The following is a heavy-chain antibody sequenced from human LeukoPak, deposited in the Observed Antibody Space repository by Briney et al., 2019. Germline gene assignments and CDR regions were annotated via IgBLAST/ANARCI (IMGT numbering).Heavy chain of an antibody. CDR1: GFTFSDYY. D-gene: IGHD5-12*01. Sequence: GGSLRLSCAASGFTFSDYYMSWARQAPGKGLEWVSVIYSGGSTYYADSVKGRFTISRDNSKNTLYLQMNSLRAEDTAVYYCARDRGGYDSWYFDYWGQGTLVTVSS. CDR3: ARDRGGYDSWYFDY. J-gene: IGHJ4*02. CDR2: IYSGGST. V-gene: IGHV3-66*01.